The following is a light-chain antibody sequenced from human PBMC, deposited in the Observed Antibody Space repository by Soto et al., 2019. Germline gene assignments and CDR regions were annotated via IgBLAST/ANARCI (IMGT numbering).Light chain of an antibody. Sequence: EVVLTQSPGTLSVSPGERATLSCRASQSVSSNHLAWYQHKHGQAPRLLIYGATNRATGISDRFTGSGSGTDFILTITRVEAEDFAVYSCQHYGSSSSITFGQGTRLEIK. CDR3: QHYGSSSSIT. J-gene: IGKJ5*01. V-gene: IGKV3-20*01. CDR2: GAT. CDR1: QSVSSNH.